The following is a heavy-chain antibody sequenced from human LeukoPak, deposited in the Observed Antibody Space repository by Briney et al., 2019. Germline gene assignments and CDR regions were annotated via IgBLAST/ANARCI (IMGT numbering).Heavy chain of an antibody. Sequence: GGSLRLSCAASGFTLSTYYMNWVRQAPGKGLEWVSIIYSGATTYYADSVKGRFTISRDTSKNTVSLHMNSLRAEDTAVYFCARVGDHFHWNLDLWGRGTLVTVSS. V-gene: IGHV3-53*01. CDR1: GFTLSTYY. J-gene: IGHJ2*01. CDR2: IYSGATT. CDR3: ARVGDHFHWNLDL. D-gene: IGHD3-3*02.